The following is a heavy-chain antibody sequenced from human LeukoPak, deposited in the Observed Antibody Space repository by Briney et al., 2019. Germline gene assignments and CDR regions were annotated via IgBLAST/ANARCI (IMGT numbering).Heavy chain of an antibody. CDR1: GFTFSSYS. Sequence: PGGSLRLSCAASGFTFSSYSMKWVRQAPGKGLNWVSSISSSSSYIYYADSVKGRFTISRDNAKNSLYLQMNSLRAEDTAVYYCASSIADYDFWSGYSSYWGQGTLVTVSS. V-gene: IGHV3-21*01. D-gene: IGHD3-3*01. CDR3: ASSIADYDFWSGYSSY. J-gene: IGHJ4*02. CDR2: ISSSSSYI.